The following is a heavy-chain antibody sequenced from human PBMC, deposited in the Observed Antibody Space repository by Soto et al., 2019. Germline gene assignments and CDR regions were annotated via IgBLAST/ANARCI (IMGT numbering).Heavy chain of an antibody. V-gene: IGHV3-48*02. Sequence: GGSLRLSCAASGFTFSSYSMNWVRQAPGKGLEWVSYISSSSSTIYYADSVKGRFTISGDNAKNSLYLQMNGLRDETTVVYYGALVTDYSSSWYLVDPWGQGTLVTVSS. J-gene: IGHJ5*02. CDR2: ISSSSSTI. D-gene: IGHD6-13*01. CDR1: GFTFSSYS. CDR3: ALVTDYSSSWYLVDP.